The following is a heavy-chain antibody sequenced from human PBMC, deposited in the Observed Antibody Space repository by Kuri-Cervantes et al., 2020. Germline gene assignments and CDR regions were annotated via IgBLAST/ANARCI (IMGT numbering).Heavy chain of an antibody. CDR2: IYYSGST. V-gene: IGHV4-39*07. CDR3: ASQEGGFGELLGWGYYYGMDV. Sequence: GSLRLSCTVSGGSISSSSYYWGWIRQPPGKGLEWIGSIYYSGSTYYNPSLKSRVTISVDTSKDQFSLKLSSVTAADTAVYYCASQEGGFGELLGWGYYYGMDVWGQGTTVTVSS. CDR1: GGSISSSSYY. D-gene: IGHD3-10*01. J-gene: IGHJ6*02.